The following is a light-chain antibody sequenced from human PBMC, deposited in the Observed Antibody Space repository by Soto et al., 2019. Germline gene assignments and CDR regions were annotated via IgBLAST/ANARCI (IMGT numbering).Light chain of an antibody. Sequence: QSVLTQPPSVSGAPGQRVTISCTGSSSNIGAGYDLHWYRQLPGTAPKLLIYDDNNRPSGVPDRFSGSKSGTSASLAISGLQAEDEADYYCQSYGSSLSGYVFGTGTKVTV. CDR1: SSNIGAGYD. CDR2: DDN. V-gene: IGLV1-40*01. CDR3: QSYGSSLSGYV. J-gene: IGLJ1*01.